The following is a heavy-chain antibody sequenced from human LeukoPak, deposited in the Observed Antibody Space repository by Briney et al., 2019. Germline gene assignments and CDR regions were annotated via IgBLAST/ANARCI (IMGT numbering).Heavy chain of an antibody. V-gene: IGHV3-7*01. CDR2: IKQDGSEK. D-gene: IGHD6-19*01. J-gene: IGHJ4*02. CDR1: GFTFSSYW. Sequence: GGSLRLSCAASGFTFSSYWMSWVRQAPGKGLEWVANIKQDGSEKYYVDSVKGRFTISRDNAKNTLYLQMNSLRAEDTAVYYCAKDVFLKIAMAGTWGQGTLVTVSS. CDR3: AKDVFLKIAMAGT.